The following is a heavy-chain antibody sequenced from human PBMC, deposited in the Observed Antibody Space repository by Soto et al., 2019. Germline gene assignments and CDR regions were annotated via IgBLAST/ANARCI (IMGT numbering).Heavy chain of an antibody. V-gene: IGHV3-48*01. J-gene: IGHJ4*02. Sequence: PGGSLRLSCAVSGFTFRSYSMHWVRQSPGKGLEWISYISSGGDTKYYADSVTGRFTISRDNAKNSLFLQMSSLRAEDTAVYYWARVFMWIDYGGQGILFTVPS. CDR3: ARVFMWIDY. CDR1: GFTFRSYS. CDR2: ISSGGDTK. D-gene: IGHD2-21*01.